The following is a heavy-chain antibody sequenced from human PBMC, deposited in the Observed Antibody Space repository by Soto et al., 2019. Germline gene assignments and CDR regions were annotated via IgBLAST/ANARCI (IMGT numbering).Heavy chain of an antibody. CDR1: GGSISSYY. CDR3: ARDGYYGSGKGKSDAFDI. D-gene: IGHD3-10*01. V-gene: IGHV4-4*07. Sequence: SETLSLTCTVSGGSISSYYWSWIRQPAGKGLEWIGRIYTSGSTNYNPSLKSRVTMSVDTSKNQFSLKLSSVTAADTAVYYCARDGYYGSGKGKSDAFDIWGKGPMVTVSS. CDR2: IYTSGST. J-gene: IGHJ3*02.